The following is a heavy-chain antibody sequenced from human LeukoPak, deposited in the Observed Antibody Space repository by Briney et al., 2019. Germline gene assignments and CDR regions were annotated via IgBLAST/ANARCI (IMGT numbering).Heavy chain of an antibody. CDR3: ARAGSVLRYFDWLPFDY. CDR1: GGTFSSYA. Sequence: SVKLSCKASGGTFSSYAISWVRQAPGQGLEWMGGIIPIFGTANYTQKFQGRVTMTADESTSTAYMELSSLRSEDTAVYYCARAGSVLRYFDWLPFDYWGQGTLVTVSS. CDR2: IIPIFGTA. D-gene: IGHD3-9*01. J-gene: IGHJ4*02. V-gene: IGHV1-69*13.